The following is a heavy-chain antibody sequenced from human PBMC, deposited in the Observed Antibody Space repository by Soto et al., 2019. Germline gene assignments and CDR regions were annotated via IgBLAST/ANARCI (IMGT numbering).Heavy chain of an antibody. V-gene: IGHV1-46*01. CDR3: ARDKPFSAGY. CDR1: GYTFLDFY. CDR2: INPSGGGT. Sequence: VQLVQSGTEVKKPGASVKVSCKASGYTFLDFYIHWVRQAPGQGLEWMGFINPSGGGTTYAQQFQGRLTMTRDTATSTVYMELISLRSEDTAIYYCARDKPFSAGYWGQGPLVT. J-gene: IGHJ4*02. D-gene: IGHD3-3*02.